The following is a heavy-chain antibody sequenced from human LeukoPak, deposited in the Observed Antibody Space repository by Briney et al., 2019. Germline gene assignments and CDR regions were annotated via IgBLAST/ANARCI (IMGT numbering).Heavy chain of an antibody. D-gene: IGHD4-23*01. V-gene: IGHV3-23*01. CDR3: ANSVRGYYYYGMDA. CDR1: GFTFSSYA. CDR2: ISGSGDTT. Sequence: PGGSLRLSCAASGFTFSSYAMSWVRQAPGKGLEWVSGISGSGDTTYYADSVKGRFTISRDNSKNTVYLQMNSLRAEDTAVYYCANSVRGYYYYGMDAWGQGTTVTVSS. J-gene: IGHJ6*02.